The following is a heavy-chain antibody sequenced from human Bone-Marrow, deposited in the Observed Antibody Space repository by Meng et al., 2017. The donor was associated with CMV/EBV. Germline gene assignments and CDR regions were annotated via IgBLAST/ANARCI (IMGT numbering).Heavy chain of an antibody. CDR2: INPNSGGT. J-gene: IGHJ3*02. D-gene: IGHD2-2*01. V-gene: IGHV1-2*02. CDR1: GYTFTDFY. Sequence: ASVKVSCKASGYTFTDFYIHWVRQAPGQGLEWMGWINPNSGGTNYAQKFQGRVTMTRDTSISTAYMELSRLRSDDTAVYYCAREYQLQQGGYDAFDIWGQGTMVTVSS. CDR3: AREYQLQQGGYDAFDI.